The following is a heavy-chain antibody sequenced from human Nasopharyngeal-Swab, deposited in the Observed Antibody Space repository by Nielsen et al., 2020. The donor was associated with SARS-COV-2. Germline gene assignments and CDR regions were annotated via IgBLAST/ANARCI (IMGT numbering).Heavy chain of an antibody. CDR2: IRSKTYGGTA. D-gene: IGHD4-23*01. CDR1: GFTFGDDA. CDR3: ARVRVMTRVVTHYYYGIDV. V-gene: IGHV3-49*03. Sequence: GGSLRLSCTASGFTFGDDAVSWFRQAPRKGLDWVGYIRSKTYGGTAEYAASVKGRFTISRDDSRSIAYLQMNSPEAEDTAVYYCARVRVMTRVVTHYYYGIDVWGQGTTVTVSS. J-gene: IGHJ6*02.